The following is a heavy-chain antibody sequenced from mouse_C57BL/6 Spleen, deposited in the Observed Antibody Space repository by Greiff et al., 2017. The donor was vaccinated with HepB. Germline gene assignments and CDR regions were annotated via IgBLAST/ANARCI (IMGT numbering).Heavy chain of an antibody. CDR3: ARLSEGEFPFDY. D-gene: IGHD1-3*01. Sequence: EVQLQQSGPELVKPGASVKISCKASGYTFNDYYMNWVKQSHGKSLEWIGDINPNNGGTSYNQKFKGKATLTVDKSSSTAYMELRSLTSEDSAVYYCARLSEGEFPFDYWGQGTTLTVSS. CDR2: INPNNGGT. J-gene: IGHJ2*01. CDR1: GYTFNDYY. V-gene: IGHV1-26*01.